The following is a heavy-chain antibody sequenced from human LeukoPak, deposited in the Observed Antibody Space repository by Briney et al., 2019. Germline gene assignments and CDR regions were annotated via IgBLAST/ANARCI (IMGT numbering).Heavy chain of an antibody. CDR1: GFTFSSYS. CDR3: ARENSGWYNYFDY. CDR2: ISSSSSTI. D-gene: IGHD6-19*01. Sequence: PGGSLRLSCAASGFTFSSYSMNWVRQAPGKGLEWVSYISSSSSTIYYADSVKGRFTISRDNAKNSLYLQMNSLRAEDTAVYYCARENSGWYNYFDYWGQGTLVTVSS. J-gene: IGHJ4*02. V-gene: IGHV3-48*01.